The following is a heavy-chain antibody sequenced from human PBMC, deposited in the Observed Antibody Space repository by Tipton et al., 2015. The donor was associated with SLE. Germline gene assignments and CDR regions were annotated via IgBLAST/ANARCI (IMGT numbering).Heavy chain of an antibody. V-gene: IGHV4-34*01. D-gene: IGHD3-22*01. Sequence: LRLSCAVYGGSFSGYYWSWIRQPPGKGLEWIGEINHSGSTNYNPSLKSRVTISVDTSKNQLSLKLSSVTAADTAVYYCARAGVIAFSYYFDYWGQGTLVTVSS. CDR3: ARAGVIAFSYYFDY. J-gene: IGHJ4*02. CDR1: GGSFSGYY. CDR2: INHSGST.